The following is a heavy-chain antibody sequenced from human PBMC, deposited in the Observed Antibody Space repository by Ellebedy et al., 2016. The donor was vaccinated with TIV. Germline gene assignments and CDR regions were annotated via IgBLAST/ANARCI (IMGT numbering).Heavy chain of an antibody. CDR3: VRRWYSSGHCDVFAM. J-gene: IGHJ3*02. CDR1: GFTFSDSV. D-gene: IGHD6-19*01. V-gene: IGHV3-30*03. Sequence: GGSLRLXXVGFGFTFSDSVMHWVRQDPGKGLDWVAGISVDGRAVHYPDSVKGRFTISRDNAQNTVYLQMNSLRLEDTAVYYCVRRWYSSGHCDVFAMWGQGTIVTVSS. CDR2: ISVDGRAV.